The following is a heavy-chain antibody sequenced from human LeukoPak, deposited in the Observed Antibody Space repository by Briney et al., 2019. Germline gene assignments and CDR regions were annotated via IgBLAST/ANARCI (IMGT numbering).Heavy chain of an antibody. Sequence: GGSLRLSCAASGFTFSSYEMSWIRQAPGKGLEWVSYISTSSSYTNYADSVKGRFTISRDNAKNSLYLQMNSLRAEDTAVYYCGRDWGDSYSSGDYWGQGTLVTVSS. D-gene: IGHD6-19*01. J-gene: IGHJ4*02. CDR2: ISTSSSYT. CDR3: GRDWGDSYSSGDY. CDR1: GFTFSSYE. V-gene: IGHV3-11*06.